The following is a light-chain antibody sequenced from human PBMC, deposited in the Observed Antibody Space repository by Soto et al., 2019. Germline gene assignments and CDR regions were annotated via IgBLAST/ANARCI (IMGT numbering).Light chain of an antibody. CDR1: QNVGRNH. V-gene: IGKV3-20*01. CDR2: DAS. J-gene: IGKJ4*01. CDR3: HQYAYSPLT. Sequence: EIVLTQSPGTLSLSPGERATLSCRASQNVGRNHLAWYQQKPGQAPRLLIYDASTRATGVPDRFSGSGSGTDFTFIISRLEPEDFAIYYCHQYAYSPLTFGGGTKVEIK.